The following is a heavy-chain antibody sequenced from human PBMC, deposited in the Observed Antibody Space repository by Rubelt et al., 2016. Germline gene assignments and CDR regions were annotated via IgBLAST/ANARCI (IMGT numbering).Heavy chain of an antibody. V-gene: IGHV3-23*04. CDR3: AKDRVGSWFSLDY. J-gene: IGHJ4*02. Sequence: EVHLVESGGGLVQPGGSLRVSCAASGFTFSRYAMNWVRQAPGKGLEWVAAISGSGGSTFYADSVKGRFTISRDNSKNTLYLQRNSLRAEDTAVYYCAKDRVGSWFSLDYWGQGTLVTVST. CDR1: GFTFSRYA. CDR2: ISGSGGST. D-gene: IGHD6-13*01.